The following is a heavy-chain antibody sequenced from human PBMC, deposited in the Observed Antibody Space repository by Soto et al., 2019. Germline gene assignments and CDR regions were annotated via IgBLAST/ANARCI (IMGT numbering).Heavy chain of an antibody. CDR2: IYYSGTT. J-gene: IGHJ4*02. CDR1: GGSISSYY. D-gene: IGHD3-22*01. V-gene: IGHV4-59*04. Sequence: SETLSLTCTVSGGSISSYYWNWIRQPPGKGLEWIGDIYYSGTTYYNPSLKSRVTISVDTSKNQFSLRLSSVTAADTAVYYCARADYFDSSVYLDYWGQGTLVTV. CDR3: ARADYFDSSVYLDY.